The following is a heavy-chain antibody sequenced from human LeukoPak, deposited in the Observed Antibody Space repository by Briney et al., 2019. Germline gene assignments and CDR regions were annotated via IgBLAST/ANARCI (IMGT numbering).Heavy chain of an antibody. CDR3: AKGRGGNFFDY. D-gene: IGHD4-23*01. J-gene: IGHJ4*02. Sequence: GGSLRLSCAASGFSFNNYAMNWVRQAPGEGLDWVSTVSYSGTDTYYADSVKGRFVISRDNSKKTVYLQMNSLRAEDTAVYYCAKGRGGNFFDYWGQGTLVTVSS. CDR2: VSYSGTDT. V-gene: IGHV3-23*01. CDR1: GFSFNNYA.